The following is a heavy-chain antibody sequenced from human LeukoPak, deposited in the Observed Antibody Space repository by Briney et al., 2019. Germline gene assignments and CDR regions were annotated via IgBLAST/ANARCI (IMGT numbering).Heavy chain of an antibody. CDR2: IDTANGNT. D-gene: IGHD3-10*01. CDR1: GYTFTSHV. V-gene: IGHV1-3*04. CDR3: ARDRGSSLRALFDP. J-gene: IGHJ5*02. Sequence: GASVKVSCKASGYTFTSHVIHWVRQAPGPRLDWMGWIDTANGNTQNSQNFQGRVTITRDTSTSTAYMELRSLRSDDTAVYYCARDRGSSLRALFDPWGQGTLVTVSS.